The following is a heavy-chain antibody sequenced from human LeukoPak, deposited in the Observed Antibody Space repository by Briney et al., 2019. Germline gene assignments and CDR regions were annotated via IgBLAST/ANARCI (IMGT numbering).Heavy chain of an antibody. J-gene: IGHJ4*02. V-gene: IGHV1-2*02. D-gene: IGHD2-8*01. CDR1: AYTFTVYY. CDR2: INPNSGGT. CDR3: ARGTNGVCYS. Sequence: GASVTVSFTASAYTFTVYYMHWVRQAPGQGLERMGWINPNSGGTNYAQKFQGRVSMTRDTSISTAYMELRSLRSEETAVYYCARGTNGVCYSWGQGTLVTVSS.